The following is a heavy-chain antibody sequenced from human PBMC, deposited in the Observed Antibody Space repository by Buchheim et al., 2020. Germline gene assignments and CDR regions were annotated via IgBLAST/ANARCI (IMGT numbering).Heavy chain of an antibody. CDR1: GFSLSVYW. V-gene: IGHV3-7*01. J-gene: IGHJ4*02. Sequence: DVQLAESGGGLVQPGGSLRLSCAASGFSLSVYWMTWVRQAPGKGLEWVANIKQDGSEKYYVDSVKGRFTISRDNAKNSMYLQMNSLRAEDTAVYYCASGGKVLRYFDWLLSPFDYWGQGTL. D-gene: IGHD3-9*01. CDR3: ASGGKVLRYFDWLLSPFDY. CDR2: IKQDGSEK.